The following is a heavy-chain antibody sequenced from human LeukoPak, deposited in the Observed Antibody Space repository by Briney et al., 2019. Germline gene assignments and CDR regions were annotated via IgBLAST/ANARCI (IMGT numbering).Heavy chain of an antibody. V-gene: IGHV4-39*01. J-gene: IGHJ2*01. Sequence: SETLSLTCTVSGDPISSSSYYWGWIRQPPGKGLEWIGSIYYSGSTYYNPSLKSRLTISVDTSKKQFSLKVRSVTAADTAVYYCARGLSVHYYDSSGYYLWGRGTLVTVSS. D-gene: IGHD3-22*01. CDR3: ARGLSVHYYDSSGYYL. CDR2: IYYSGST. CDR1: GDPISSSSYY.